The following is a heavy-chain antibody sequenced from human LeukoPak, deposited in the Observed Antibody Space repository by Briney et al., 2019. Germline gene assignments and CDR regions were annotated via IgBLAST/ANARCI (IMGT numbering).Heavy chain of an antibody. D-gene: IGHD2-2*01. Sequence: GGSLRLSCGASGFTFSSYSMNGVPRAPGKGREGFSSIILSSSYIYYADSVKGRFTISRDNAKNSLYLQMNSLRAEDTAVYYCARGRGYCSSTSCQNWFDPWGQGTLVTVSS. CDR1: GFTFSSYS. V-gene: IGHV3-21*01. CDR2: IILSSSYI. J-gene: IGHJ5*02. CDR3: ARGRGYCSSTSCQNWFDP.